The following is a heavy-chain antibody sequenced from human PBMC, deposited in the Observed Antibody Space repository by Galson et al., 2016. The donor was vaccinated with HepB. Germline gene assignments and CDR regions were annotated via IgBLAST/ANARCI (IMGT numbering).Heavy chain of an antibody. CDR3: VRDQSSIFGVVILSA. Sequence: SLRLSCAASGFSFCRFTMHWVRQAPGKGLEWLAVISYEVRNEEYADSVKGRFTISRDNSKNTLYLQMSSLTSEDTAVYYCVRDQSSIFGVVILSAWGQGMLVAVSS. CDR2: ISYEVRNE. CDR1: GFSFCRFT. V-gene: IGHV3-30*04. J-gene: IGHJ4*02. D-gene: IGHD3-3*01.